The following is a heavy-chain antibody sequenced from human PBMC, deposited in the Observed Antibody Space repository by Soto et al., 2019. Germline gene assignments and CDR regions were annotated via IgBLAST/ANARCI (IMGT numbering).Heavy chain of an antibody. Sequence: GGSLRLSCVASEVIFSNSAMHWVRQAPGKGLEWVAVVSFDGSLKYYADSVEGRFTISRDSSKNTLYLQMNSLRPEDTAVYYCARDGPSSLTSYFDYWGQGTLVTVSS. CDR2: VSFDGSLK. D-gene: IGHD2-2*01. J-gene: IGHJ4*02. V-gene: IGHV3-30*04. CDR3: ARDGPSSLTSYFDY. CDR1: EVIFSNSA.